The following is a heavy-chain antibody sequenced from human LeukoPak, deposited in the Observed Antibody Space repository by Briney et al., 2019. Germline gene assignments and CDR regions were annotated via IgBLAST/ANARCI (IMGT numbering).Heavy chain of an antibody. D-gene: IGHD3-9*01. J-gene: IGHJ4*02. CDR2: IYYSGST. CDR1: GGSISSGGYY. Sequence: SETLSLTCTVSGGSISSGGYYWSWIRQHPGKGLEWIGYIYYSGSTYYNPSLKSRVTISVDTSKNQFSLKLSSVTAADTAVYYCARGSSSYDILTGYYGYWGQGTLVTVSS. CDR3: ARGSSSYDILTGYYGY. V-gene: IGHV4-31*03.